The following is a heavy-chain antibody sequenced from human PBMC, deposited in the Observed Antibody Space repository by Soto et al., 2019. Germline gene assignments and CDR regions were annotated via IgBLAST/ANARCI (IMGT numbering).Heavy chain of an antibody. CDR2: ISGSGTTT. D-gene: IGHD4-17*01. Sequence: EVQLLESGGGLVQPGGSLRLPCAASGFTFSNYAMSWVRQAPGKGLEWVSGISGSGTTTYYADSVKGRFTISRDNSKNTLYLQMNSLRAEDTAVYYCAKSYGDFPYNWFDPWGQGTLVTVSS. V-gene: IGHV3-23*01. CDR1: GFTFSNYA. CDR3: AKSYGDFPYNWFDP. J-gene: IGHJ5*02.